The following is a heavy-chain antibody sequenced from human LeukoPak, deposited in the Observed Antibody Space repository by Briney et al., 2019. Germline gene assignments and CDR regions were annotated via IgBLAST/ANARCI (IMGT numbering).Heavy chain of an antibody. CDR3: AVYGSGFFP. Sequence: ETLSLTCTVSGGSISSSNYYWGWIRQPPGKGLEWVSAIRGSGDTALYANFVKGRFTISRDNFKNIVYLEMNSLRAEDTAVYYCAVYGSGFFPWGKGTTVTISS. CDR1: GGSISSSNYY. J-gene: IGHJ6*04. V-gene: IGHV3-23*01. CDR2: IRGSGDTA. D-gene: IGHD3-10*01.